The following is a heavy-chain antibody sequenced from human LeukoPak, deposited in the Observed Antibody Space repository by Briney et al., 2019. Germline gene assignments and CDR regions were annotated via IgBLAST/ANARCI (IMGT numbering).Heavy chain of an antibody. Sequence: PGGSLRLSCAASGFAFSSYGMHWIRQAPGKGLEWVAVISYDGSNKYYADSVKGRFTISRDNSKNTLYLQMNSLRAEDTAVYYCAKDGASYYYDSSADYWGQGTLVTVSS. CDR2: ISYDGSNK. CDR1: GFAFSSYG. CDR3: AKDGASYYYDSSADY. J-gene: IGHJ4*02. V-gene: IGHV3-30*18. D-gene: IGHD3-22*01.